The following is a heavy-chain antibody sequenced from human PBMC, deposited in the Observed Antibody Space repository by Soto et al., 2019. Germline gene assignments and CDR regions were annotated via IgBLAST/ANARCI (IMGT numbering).Heavy chain of an antibody. CDR3: ARNVDFWSGYYDY. V-gene: IGHV4-31*03. Sequence: PSETLSLTCTVSGGSISSGGYYWSWIRQHPGKGLEWIGYIYYSGSTYYSPSLKSRVTISVDTSKNQFSLKLSSVTAADTAVYYCARNVDFWSGYYDYWGQGTLVTVSS. CDR2: IYYSGST. D-gene: IGHD3-3*01. J-gene: IGHJ4*02. CDR1: GGSISSGGYY.